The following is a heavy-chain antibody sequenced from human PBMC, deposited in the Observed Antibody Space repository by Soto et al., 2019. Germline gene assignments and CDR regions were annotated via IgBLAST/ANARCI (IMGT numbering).Heavy chain of an antibody. D-gene: IGHD6-13*01. CDR3: AKSSSSSEYFQH. J-gene: IGHJ1*01. CDR1: GFTFSSYA. Sequence: GGSLRLSCAASGFTFSSYAMSWVRQAPGKGLEWVSAISGSGGSTYYADSVKGRFTISRDNSKNTLYLQMNSLRAEDPAVYYCAKSSSSSEYFQHWGQGTLVTVSS. CDR2: ISGSGGST. V-gene: IGHV3-23*01.